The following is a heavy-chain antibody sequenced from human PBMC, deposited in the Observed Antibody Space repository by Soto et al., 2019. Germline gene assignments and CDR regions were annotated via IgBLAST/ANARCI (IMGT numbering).Heavy chain of an antibody. V-gene: IGHV4-38-2*01. CDR3: ARRGGGDYLFDT. Sequence: SETLSLTCAVSGFSIDTAYYWGWIRQPPGKGLEWIGHLFYSGGTYYNPSLKSRVSISVDTSKNEFSLKWTSFTAADTAIYFSARRGGGDYLFDTWGQGILVTVSS. CDR2: LFYSGGT. D-gene: IGHD4-17*01. CDR1: GFSIDTAYY. J-gene: IGHJ4*01.